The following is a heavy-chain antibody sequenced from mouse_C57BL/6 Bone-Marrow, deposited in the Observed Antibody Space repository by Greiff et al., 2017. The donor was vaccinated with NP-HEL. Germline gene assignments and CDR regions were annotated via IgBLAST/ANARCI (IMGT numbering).Heavy chain of an antibody. Sequence: EVQVVESGGGLVQPGGSMKLSCAASGFTFSDAWMDWVRQSPEKGLEWVAEIRNKANNHATYYAESVKGRFTISRDDSKSSVYLQMNSLRAEDTGIYYCTGYYGYTFDYWGQGTTLTVSS. CDR3: TGYYGYTFDY. D-gene: IGHD2-2*01. CDR1: GFTFSDAW. CDR2: IRNKANNHAT. J-gene: IGHJ2*01. V-gene: IGHV6-6*01.